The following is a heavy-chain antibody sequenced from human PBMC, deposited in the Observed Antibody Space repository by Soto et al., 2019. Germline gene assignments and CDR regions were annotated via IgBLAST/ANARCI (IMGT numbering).Heavy chain of an antibody. D-gene: IGHD6-6*01. CDR3: FKVRALPGADLDY. V-gene: IGHV3-15*01. CDR1: GFSFIVAW. J-gene: IGHJ4*02. Sequence: SGGSLRLSCAASGFSFIVAWMTWVRQVPGKGLEWVGRIKSKGGGETTAYAAAVKGRFTISRDDSKNTVYLQMNSLKIEDTGVYYCFKVRALPGADLDYWGQANLVTVS. CDR2: IKSKGGGETT.